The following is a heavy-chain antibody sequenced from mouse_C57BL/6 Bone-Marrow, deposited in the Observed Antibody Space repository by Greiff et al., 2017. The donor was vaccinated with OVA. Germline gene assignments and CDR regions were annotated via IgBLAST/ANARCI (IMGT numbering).Heavy chain of an antibody. V-gene: IGHV1-66*01. J-gene: IGHJ1*03. CDR1: GYSFTSYY. D-gene: IGHD1-1*01. Sequence: VQLQQSGPELVKPGASVKISCKASGYSFTSYYLHWVKQRPGQGLEWIGWIYPGSGNTKYNEKFKGKATLTADTSSSTAYMQLSSLTSEDSAVYYCARGYGSRRDWYFDVWGTGTTVTVSS. CDR2: IYPGSGNT. CDR3: ARGYGSRRDWYFDV.